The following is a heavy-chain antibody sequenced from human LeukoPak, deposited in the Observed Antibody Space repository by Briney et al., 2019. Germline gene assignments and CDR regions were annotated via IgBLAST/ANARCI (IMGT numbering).Heavy chain of an antibody. CDR1: GGSISSSSYY. CDR2: IYYSGST. J-gene: IGHJ4*02. CDR3: ARDWELGY. V-gene: IGHV4-39*07. D-gene: IGHD1-26*01. Sequence: SETLSLTCTISGGSISSSSYYWGWIRQPPGKGLEWIGSIYYSGSTYYNPSLKSRVTISVDTSKNQFSLKLSSVTAADTAVYYCARDWELGYWGQGTLATVSS.